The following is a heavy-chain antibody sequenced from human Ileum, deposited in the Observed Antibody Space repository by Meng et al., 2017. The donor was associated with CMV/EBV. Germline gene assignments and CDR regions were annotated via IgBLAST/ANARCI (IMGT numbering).Heavy chain of an antibody. CDR1: GDSVFNKNVA. CDR3: ARGQFSALDF. CDR2: TYYMSKWNN. J-gene: IGHJ4*02. Sequence: QVQLQQSRQRLVRPPQTLSLTCAISGDSVFNKNVAWNWIRQSPSRGLEWLGRTYYMSKWNNDYAASVESRIIVNLDTFTNQLSLQLNSVTPDDTAVYYCARGQFSALDFWGQGTLVTVSS. V-gene: IGHV6-1*01. D-gene: IGHD4-11*01.